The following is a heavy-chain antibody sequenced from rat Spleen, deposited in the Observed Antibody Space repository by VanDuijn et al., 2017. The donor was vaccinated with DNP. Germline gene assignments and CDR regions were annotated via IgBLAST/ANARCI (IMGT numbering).Heavy chain of an antibody. Sequence: EVQLVESGGGLVQPGRSLKVSCAASEFTFSRSDVAWVRQAPTRGLEWVASISPSGGSTYYRDSVKGRFTVSRDNAKSSLYLQMDSLRSEDTATYYCASYGSYGDYFDYWGQGVMVTVSS. V-gene: IGHV5S23*01. CDR1: EFTFSRSD. CDR3: ASYGSYGDYFDY. J-gene: IGHJ2*01. CDR2: ISPSGGST. D-gene: IGHD1-3*01.